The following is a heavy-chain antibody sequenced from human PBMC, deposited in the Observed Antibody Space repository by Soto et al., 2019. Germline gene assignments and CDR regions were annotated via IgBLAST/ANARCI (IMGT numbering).Heavy chain of an antibody. CDR1: GFTFSSYA. J-gene: IGHJ6*02. CDR2: ISSNGGST. V-gene: IGHV3-64D*08. Sequence: GGSLRLSCSASGFTFSSYAMHWVRQAPGKGLEYVSAISSNGGSTYYADSVKGRFTISRDNSKNTLYLQMSSLRAEDTAVYYCVSPTLDKQVPYGMDVWGQGTTVTVSS. D-gene: IGHD3-10*01. CDR3: VSPTLDKQVPYGMDV.